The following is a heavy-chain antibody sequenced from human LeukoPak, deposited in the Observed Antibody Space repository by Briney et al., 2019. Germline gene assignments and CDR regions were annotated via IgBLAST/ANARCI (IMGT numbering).Heavy chain of an antibody. CDR2: IKQDGSEK. CDR1: GFTFSSYG. CDR3: ARDPLYWDHPTGFDY. V-gene: IGHV3-7*01. J-gene: IGHJ4*02. D-gene: IGHD1-14*01. Sequence: PGRSLRLSCAASGFTFSSYGMHWVRQAPGKGLEWVANIKQDGSEKNYVDSVKGRFTISRDNAKKSLYLQMNSLRAEDTAVYYCARDPLYWDHPTGFDYWGQGALVTVSS.